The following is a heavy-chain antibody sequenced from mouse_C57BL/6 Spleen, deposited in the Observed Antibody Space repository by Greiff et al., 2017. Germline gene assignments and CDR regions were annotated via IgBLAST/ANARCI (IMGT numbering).Heavy chain of an antibody. CDR3: TRLITTVVAEDYYAMDY. Sequence: VQLQQSGAELVRPGASVTLSCKASGYTFTDYEMHWVKQTPVHGLEWIGAIDPETGGTAYNQKFKGKAILTADKSSSTAYMELRSLTSEDSAVYYCTRLITTVVAEDYYAMDYWGQGTSVTVSS. V-gene: IGHV1-15*01. CDR2: IDPETGGT. CDR1: GYTFTDYE. D-gene: IGHD1-1*01. J-gene: IGHJ4*01.